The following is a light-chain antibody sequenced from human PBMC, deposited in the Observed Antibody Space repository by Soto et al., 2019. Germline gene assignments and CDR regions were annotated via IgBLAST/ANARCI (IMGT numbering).Light chain of an antibody. J-gene: IGKJ1*01. CDR1: QSLLHSNGYNY. V-gene: IGKV2-28*01. CDR2: LGS. Sequence: DIVMTQSPLSLPVTPGEPASISCRSSQSLLHSNGYNYLDWYLQKPGQSPQLLIYLGSNRTSGVTDRSSGSGSGTDFTLKISRVEAEDFWVYYRMQALLTPRPFGQGTKL. CDR3: MQALLTPRP.